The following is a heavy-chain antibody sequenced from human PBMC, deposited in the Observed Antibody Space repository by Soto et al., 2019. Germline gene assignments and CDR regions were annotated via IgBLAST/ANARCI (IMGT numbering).Heavy chain of an antibody. D-gene: IGHD4-4*01. Sequence: PSETLSLTCTVSGGSISSYYWGWIRQPPGKGLEWIGSIYYSGSTYYNPSLKSRVTISVDTSKNQFSLKLSSVTAADTAVYYCARHGRGTVPYYYYGMDVWGQGTTVTVSS. CDR1: GGSISSYY. V-gene: IGHV4-39*01. CDR3: ARHGRGTVPYYYYGMDV. CDR2: IYYSGST. J-gene: IGHJ6*02.